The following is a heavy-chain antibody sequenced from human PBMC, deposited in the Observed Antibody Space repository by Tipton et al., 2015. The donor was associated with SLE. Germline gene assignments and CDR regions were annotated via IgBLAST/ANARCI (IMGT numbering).Heavy chain of an antibody. Sequence: GLVKPSETLSLTCTVSGGSISSHYWSWIRQPPGKGLEWIGYIYYSGSTNYNPSLKSRVTISVDTSKNQFSLKLSSVTAADTAVYYCARKRDFSYSGTENYFDYWGQGTLVTVSS. J-gene: IGHJ4*02. CDR1: GGSISSHY. CDR3: ARKRDFSYSGTENYFDY. CDR2: IYYSGST. D-gene: IGHD1-26*01. V-gene: IGHV4-59*08.